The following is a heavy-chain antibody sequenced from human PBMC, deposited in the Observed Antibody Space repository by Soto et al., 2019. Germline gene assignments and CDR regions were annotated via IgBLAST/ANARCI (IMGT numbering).Heavy chain of an antibody. D-gene: IGHD3-22*01. CDR3: ARYYLGSDDYYQGAMDI. CDR1: GFTISDHY. CDR2: TRNKANLYTT. J-gene: IGHJ3*02. Sequence: EVQLVESGGGLVQPGGSLRLSCSASGFTISDHYIDWVRQAPGKGLEWIGGTRNKANLYTTEYAASVKGRFTISRDDSKNSLYLQLDSLKTEDTALYYCARYYLGSDDYYQGAMDIWGQGTMVTVSS. V-gene: IGHV3-72*01.